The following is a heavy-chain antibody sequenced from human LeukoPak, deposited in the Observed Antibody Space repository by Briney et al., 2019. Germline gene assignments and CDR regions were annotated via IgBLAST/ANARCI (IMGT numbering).Heavy chain of an antibody. J-gene: IGHJ4*02. CDR1: GFTFSNYW. V-gene: IGHV3-7*05. CDR3: ARDTGYNTFDY. Sequence: TGGSLRLSCAASGFTFSNYWMSWVRQAPGKGLEWVANIKGDGSDKYYVDSVKGRFTISRDNAKNSQYLQMNSLRAEDTAVYYCARDTGYNTFDYWGQGTLVTVSS. CDR2: IKGDGSDK. D-gene: IGHD5-24*01.